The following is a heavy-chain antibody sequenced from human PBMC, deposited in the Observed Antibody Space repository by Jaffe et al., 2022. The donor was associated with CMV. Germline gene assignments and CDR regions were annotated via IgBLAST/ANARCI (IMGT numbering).Heavy chain of an antibody. J-gene: IGHJ6*03. V-gene: IGHV4-34*01. CDR3: ARLRGGYGDYVRLNSNYYYMDV. CDR2: INHSGST. D-gene: IGHD4-17*01. Sequence: QVQLQQWGAGLLKPSETLSLTCAVYGGSFSGYYWSWIRQPPGKGLEWIGEINHSGSTNYNPSLKSRVTISVDTSKNQFSLKLSSVTAADTAVYYCARLRGGYGDYVRLNSNYYYMDVWGKGTTVTVSS. CDR1: GGSFSGYY.